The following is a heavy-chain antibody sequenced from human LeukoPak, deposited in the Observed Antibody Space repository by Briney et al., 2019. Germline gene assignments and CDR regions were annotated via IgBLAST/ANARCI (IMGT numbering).Heavy chain of an antibody. Sequence: GGSLRLSCTASGFAFDEHGMSWVRQVPGKGLEWVSGINWSGGSTGYADPLRGRFTISRDNAKNSLYLQMDSLRAEDTALYYCARAPVTSPFYFDHWGQGTLVTVSS. CDR1: GFAFDEHG. J-gene: IGHJ4*02. D-gene: IGHD2-2*01. CDR3: ARAPVTSPFYFDH. V-gene: IGHV3-20*04. CDR2: INWSGGST.